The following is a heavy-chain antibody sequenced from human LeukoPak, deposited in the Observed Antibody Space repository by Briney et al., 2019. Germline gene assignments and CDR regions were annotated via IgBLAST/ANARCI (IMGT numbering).Heavy chain of an antibody. D-gene: IGHD6-6*01. Sequence: GGSLRLSCAASGFTFSSYAMSWVRQAPGKGLEWVSAISGSGGSTYYADSVEGRFTISRDNSKNTLYLQMNSLRAEDTAVYYCAKTGGSSSLSWFDPWGQGTLVTVSS. J-gene: IGHJ5*02. CDR3: AKTGGSSSLSWFDP. V-gene: IGHV3-23*01. CDR2: ISGSGGST. CDR1: GFTFSSYA.